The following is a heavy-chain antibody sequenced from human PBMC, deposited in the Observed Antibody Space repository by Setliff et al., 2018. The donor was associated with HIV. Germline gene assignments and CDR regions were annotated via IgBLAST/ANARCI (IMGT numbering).Heavy chain of an antibody. J-gene: IGHJ4*02. Sequence: PSETLSLTCTVSGVSVSGTAYYWAWIRQPPGRGLEWIGYIYYSGSTYYNPSLKSRVTISADTSKNQFSLKLSSVTAADTAVYFCARHAAAAPFRYWGQGTLVTVSS. CDR1: GVSVSGTAYY. V-gene: IGHV4-39*01. D-gene: IGHD6-13*01. CDR3: ARHAAAAPFRY. CDR2: IYYSGST.